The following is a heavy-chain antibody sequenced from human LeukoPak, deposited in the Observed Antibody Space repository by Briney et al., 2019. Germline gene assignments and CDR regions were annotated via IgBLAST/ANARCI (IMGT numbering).Heavy chain of an antibody. V-gene: IGHV3-23*01. Sequence: GGSLRLSCAASGFTFSSYAMTWVRQAPGKGLEWVSASTGSGGTTDYADTVMGRFTISRDNSKNTLYLQMNSLRAEDTAVYYCAKLQSDGLRTYYGMDVWGQGTTVTVSS. CDR3: AKLQSDGLRTYYGMDV. J-gene: IGHJ6*02. CDR2: STGSGGTT. D-gene: IGHD4-17*01. CDR1: GFTFSSYA.